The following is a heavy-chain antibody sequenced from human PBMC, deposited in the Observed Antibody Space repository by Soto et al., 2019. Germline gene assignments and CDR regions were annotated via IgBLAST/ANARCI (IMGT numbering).Heavy chain of an antibody. CDR3: ARDRHIVATIAVGVPDY. CDR2: INPNSGGT. D-gene: IGHD5-12*01. CDR1: GYTFTGYY. J-gene: IGHJ4*02. V-gene: IGHV1-2*02. Sequence: QVQLVQSGAEVQKPGASVKVSCKASGYTFTGYYMHWVRQAPGQGLEWMGWINPNSGGTNYAQKFQGRVTMTRDTAISTAYMELSRLRSDDTAVYYCARDRHIVATIAVGVPDYWGQGTLVTVSS.